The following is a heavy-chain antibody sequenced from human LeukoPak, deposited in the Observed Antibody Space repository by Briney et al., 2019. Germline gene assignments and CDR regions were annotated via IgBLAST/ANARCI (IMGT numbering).Heavy chain of an antibody. D-gene: IGHD6-13*01. V-gene: IGHV1-46*01. CDR2: INPSGGSA. J-gene: IGHJ4*02. CDR3: ARVTSTTWYDCFDY. Sequence: ASVKVSCKASGYTFTSYYMHWVRQAPGQGLEWMGVINPSGGSANYVQNFQGRVTMTRDTSTSTVYMELSSLRSDDTAVFYCARVTSTTWYDCFDYWGQGTLVTVSS. CDR1: GYTFTSYY.